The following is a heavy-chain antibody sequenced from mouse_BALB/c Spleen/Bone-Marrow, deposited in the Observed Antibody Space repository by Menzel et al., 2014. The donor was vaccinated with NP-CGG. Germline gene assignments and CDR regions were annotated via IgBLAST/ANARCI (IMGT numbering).Heavy chain of an antibody. CDR3: ATTGRSSGVIDY. CDR1: RFTFSSFG. D-gene: IGHD1-1*01. V-gene: IGHV5-17*02. Sequence: QQQSGGGLVQPGVTRTLSCAAPRFTFSSFGMHWLRQALEKGLEWVAYISSGSSTVYYADKVMGRFTISRVNPKNTRFLQKTRLRTADTAMYYFATTGRSSGVIDYWGQGTTLTVSS. CDR2: ISSGSSTV. J-gene: IGHJ2*01.